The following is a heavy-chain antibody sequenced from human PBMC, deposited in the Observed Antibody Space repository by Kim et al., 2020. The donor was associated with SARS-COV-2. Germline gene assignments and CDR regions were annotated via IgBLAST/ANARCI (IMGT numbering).Heavy chain of an antibody. V-gene: IGHV3-7*01. Sequence: GGSLRLSCAASGFPFSSDWMSWVRQAPGKGLEWVASITHDGNEKYYADSVKGRFTIARDNAKNSLYLQMNSLRVDDTDVDYYSRDGGATVGLGGDFDYWG. CDR1: GFPFSSDW. J-gene: IGHJ4*01. D-gene: IGHD1-26*01. CDR2: ITHDGNEK. CDR3: SRDGGATVGLGGDFDY.